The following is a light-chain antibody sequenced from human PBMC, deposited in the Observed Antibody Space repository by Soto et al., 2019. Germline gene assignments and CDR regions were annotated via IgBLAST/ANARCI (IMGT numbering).Light chain of an antibody. J-gene: IGKJ1*01. Sequence: EVGVTRWRGPRSRSPWERATRSWRASQSVSQNYLDWYQQKPGQAPRLLIYGASHRATGIPDEFSGRGAGPACTRTIRSLEPEALAVLYCQQYGSSTQTFGQGTKVDIK. CDR3: QQYGSSTQT. CDR2: GAS. V-gene: IGKV3-20*01. CDR1: QSVSQNY.